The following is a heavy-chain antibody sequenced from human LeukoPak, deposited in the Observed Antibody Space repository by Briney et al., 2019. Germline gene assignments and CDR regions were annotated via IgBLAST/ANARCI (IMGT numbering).Heavy chain of an antibody. CDR3: ARHLPEGGTSGYYYMDV. Sequence: SETLSLTCTVSGGSISSSSYYWGWIRQPPGKGLEWIGSIYYSGSTYYNPSLKSRVTISVDTSKNQFSLKLSSVTAADTAVYYCARHLPEGGTSGYYYMDVWGKGTTVTVSS. V-gene: IGHV4-39*01. D-gene: IGHD2-2*01. CDR1: GGSISSSSYY. J-gene: IGHJ6*03. CDR2: IYYSGST.